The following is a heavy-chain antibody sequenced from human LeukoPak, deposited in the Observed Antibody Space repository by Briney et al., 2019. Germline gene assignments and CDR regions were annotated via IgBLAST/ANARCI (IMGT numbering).Heavy chain of an antibody. CDR3: ARGTRGYSGYGRSRYYFDY. Sequence: SETLSLTCAVYGGSFSGYYWSWIRQPPGKGLEWIGEINHSGSTNYNPSLKSRVTISVDTSKNQFSLKLSSVTAADTAVYYCARGTRGYSGYGRSRYYFDYWGQGTLVTVSS. D-gene: IGHD5-12*01. CDR1: GGSFSGYY. J-gene: IGHJ4*02. V-gene: IGHV4-34*01. CDR2: INHSGST.